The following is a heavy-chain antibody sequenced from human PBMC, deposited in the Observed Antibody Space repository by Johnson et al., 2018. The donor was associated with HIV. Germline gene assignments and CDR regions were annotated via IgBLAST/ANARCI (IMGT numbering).Heavy chain of an antibody. V-gene: IGHV3-30*18. J-gene: IGHJ3*02. D-gene: IGHD1-26*01. CDR2: ISYDETYK. Sequence: QVQLVESGGGVVRPGGSLRLSCAASGFTFSSYGMHWVRQAPGKGLEWVAIISYDETYKDYADSVKGRFTISRDNSKNTLYLQMNSLRAEDTAVYYCAKDEFKWELLHIWGQGTMVTVSS. CDR3: AKDEFKWELLHI. CDR1: GFTFSSYG.